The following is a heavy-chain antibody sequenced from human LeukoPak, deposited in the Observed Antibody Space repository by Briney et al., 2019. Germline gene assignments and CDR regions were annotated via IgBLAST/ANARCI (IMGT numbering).Heavy chain of an antibody. CDR2: ISYDGSNK. J-gene: IGHJ4*02. CDR3: AKEGIRGLRLIDY. D-gene: IGHD5/OR15-5a*01. V-gene: IGHV3-30*18. CDR1: GFTFSSYG. Sequence: GGSLRLSCAASGFTFSSYGMHRVRQAPGKGLEWVAVISYDGSNKYYADSVKGQFTISRDNSKNTLYLQMNSLRAEDTAVYYCAKEGIRGLRLIDYWGQGTLVTVSS.